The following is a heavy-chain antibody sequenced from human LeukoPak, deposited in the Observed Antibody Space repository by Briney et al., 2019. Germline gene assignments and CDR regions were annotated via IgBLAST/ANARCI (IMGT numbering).Heavy chain of an antibody. CDR2: IKHDESEK. Sequence: TGGSLRLSCAASGFTLSIYWMSWVRQAPGKGLEWVANIKHDESEKYYVDSVKGRFTISRDNAKNSLFLQMNSLRAEDTAVYYCTRDSQGSGMYSVVYWGQGTLVTVSS. J-gene: IGHJ4*02. D-gene: IGHD3-10*01. CDR3: TRDSQGSGMYSVVY. V-gene: IGHV3-7*05. CDR1: GFTLSIYW.